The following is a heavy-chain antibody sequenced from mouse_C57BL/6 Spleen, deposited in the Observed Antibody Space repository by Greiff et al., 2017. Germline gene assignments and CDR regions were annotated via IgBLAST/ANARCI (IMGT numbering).Heavy chain of an antibody. J-gene: IGHJ2*01. CDR3: ARHIYYYGSSHYFDY. CDR1: GFTFSSYG. V-gene: IGHV5-6*01. CDR2: ISSGGSYT. Sequence: EVKLMESGGDLVKPGGSLKLSCAASGFTFSSYGMSWVRPTPDKRLEWVATISSGGSYTYYPDSVTGRFTISRDNAKNTLYLQMSSLKSEDTAMYYCARHIYYYGSSHYFDYWGQGTTLTVSS. D-gene: IGHD1-1*01.